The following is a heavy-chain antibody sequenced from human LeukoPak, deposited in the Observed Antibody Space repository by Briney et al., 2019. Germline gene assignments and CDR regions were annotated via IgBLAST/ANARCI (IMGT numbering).Heavy chain of an antibody. CDR3: ATQDSSHY. V-gene: IGHV4-39*01. CDR1: GDSVSSTNYY. J-gene: IGHJ4*02. Sequence: PSETLSLTCAVSGDSVSSTNYYWGWIRQPPGRGLEWIASIRYSESAYYSPSLKSRATISVDTSKNQFSLRLRSLTATDTAVYYCATQDSSHYWGQGTLVTVSS. D-gene: IGHD3-22*01. CDR2: IRYSESA.